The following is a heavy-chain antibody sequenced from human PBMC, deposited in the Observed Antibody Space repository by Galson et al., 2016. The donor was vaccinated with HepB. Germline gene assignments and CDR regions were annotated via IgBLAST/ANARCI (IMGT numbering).Heavy chain of an antibody. CDR1: GFMFSHYG. CDR2: IWHDGSDE. D-gene: IGHD3-22*01. J-gene: IGHJ4*02. Sequence: SLRLSCAASGFMFSHYGMHWVRQAPGKGLEWVAIIWHDGSDEYFADSVKGRFTISRYNSKNTVYLQMNNLRAEDTAVYYCVRGPYHYTCDFWGQGTLVTVSS. CDR3: VRGPYHYTCDF. V-gene: IGHV3-33*01.